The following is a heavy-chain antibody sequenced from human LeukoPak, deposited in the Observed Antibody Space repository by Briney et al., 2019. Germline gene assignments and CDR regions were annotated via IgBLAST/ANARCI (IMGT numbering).Heavy chain of an antibody. CDR3: ARGLYYDSSGYTDAFDI. D-gene: IGHD3-22*01. J-gene: IGHJ3*02. CDR1: GGSISSGGYS. CDR2: IYYSGST. Sequence: SETLSLTCAVSGGSISSGGYSWSWIRQPPGKGLEWIGYIYYSGSTYYNPSLKSRVTISVDTSKNQFSLKLSSVTAADTAVYYCARGLYYDSSGYTDAFDIWGQGTMVTVSS. V-gene: IGHV4-31*11.